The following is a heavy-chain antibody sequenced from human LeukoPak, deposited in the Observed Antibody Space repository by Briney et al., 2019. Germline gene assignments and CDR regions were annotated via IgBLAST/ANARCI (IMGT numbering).Heavy chain of an antibody. CDR1: GFTFSSYG. CDR3: AKEYYDILTGLYYGMDV. J-gene: IGHJ6*04. Sequence: GRSLRLSCAASGFTFSSYGMHWVRQAPGKGLEWEAVISYDGSNKYYADSVKGRFTISRDNSKNTLYLQMNSLRAEDAAVYYCAKEYYDILTGLYYGMDVWGKGTTVTVSS. CDR2: ISYDGSNK. D-gene: IGHD3-9*01. V-gene: IGHV3-30*18.